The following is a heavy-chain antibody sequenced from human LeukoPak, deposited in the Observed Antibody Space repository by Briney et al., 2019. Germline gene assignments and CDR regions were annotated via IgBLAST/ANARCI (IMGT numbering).Heavy chain of an antibody. Sequence: SETLSLTCTVSGGSISSGGYYWSWIRQHPGKGLEWIGYIYYSGSTYYNPSLKSRVTISVDTSKNQFSLKLSSVTAADTAVYYCARARGYYDSSGFLWSDPWGQGTLVTVSS. CDR1: GGSISSGGYY. J-gene: IGHJ5*02. V-gene: IGHV4-31*03. D-gene: IGHD3-22*01. CDR3: ARARGYYDSSGFLWSDP. CDR2: IYYSGST.